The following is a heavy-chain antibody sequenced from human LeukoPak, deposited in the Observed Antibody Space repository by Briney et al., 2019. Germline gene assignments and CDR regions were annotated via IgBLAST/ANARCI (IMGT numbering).Heavy chain of an antibody. CDR2: INHSGST. CDR1: GGSFSGYY. J-gene: IGHJ4*02. V-gene: IGHV4-34*01. Sequence: TPSETLSLTCAVYGGSFSGYYWSWIRQPPGKGLEWIGEINHSGSTNCNPSLKSRVTISVDTSKNQFSLKLSSVTAADTAVYYCARGQRGITMVRGVISKFDYWGQGTLVTVSS. D-gene: IGHD3-10*01. CDR3: ARGQRGITMVRGVISKFDY.